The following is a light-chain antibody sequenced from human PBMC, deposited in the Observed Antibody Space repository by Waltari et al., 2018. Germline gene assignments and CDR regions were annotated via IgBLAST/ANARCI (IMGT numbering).Light chain of an antibody. CDR1: QSISSG. CDR3: QQYSSYPTWT. CDR2: KAS. Sequence: DIQMTQSPSTLSASVGDRVTFTCRASQSISSGLAWYQQKPGKAPKLLIYKASNLESGVPSRFSGSGSGTEFALTISSLQPDDFATYYCQQYSSYPTWTFGQGTKVEIK. J-gene: IGKJ1*01. V-gene: IGKV1-5*03.